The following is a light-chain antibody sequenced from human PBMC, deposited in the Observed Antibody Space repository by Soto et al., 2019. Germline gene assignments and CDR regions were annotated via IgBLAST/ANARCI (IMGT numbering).Light chain of an antibody. Sequence: QSALTQPASVSGSPGQSITISCTGTSSDVGSYNLVSWYQQHPGKAPKLMIYEGSKRPSGVSNRFYGSKSGNTASLTISGLHAEDEADYYCCSYAGSSTHVVFGGGTKLTVL. CDR3: CSYAGSSTHVV. J-gene: IGLJ2*01. CDR2: EGS. V-gene: IGLV2-23*01. CDR1: SSDVGSYNL.